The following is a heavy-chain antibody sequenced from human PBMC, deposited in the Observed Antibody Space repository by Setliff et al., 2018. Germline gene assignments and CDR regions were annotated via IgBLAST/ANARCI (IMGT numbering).Heavy chain of an antibody. D-gene: IGHD3-10*01. J-gene: IGHJ4*02. CDR2: IMPIFGKV. CDR1: GGTFRSHD. V-gene: IGHV1-69*13. CDR3: ARWEYGSGSSNFDY. Sequence: GASVKVSCKTSGGTFRSHDISWVRQAPGQGLEWMGGIMPIFGKVKYAQKFQGRVTITADESTSTAYMELSSLRSEDTAVYFCARWEYGSGSSNFDYWGQGTLVTVSS.